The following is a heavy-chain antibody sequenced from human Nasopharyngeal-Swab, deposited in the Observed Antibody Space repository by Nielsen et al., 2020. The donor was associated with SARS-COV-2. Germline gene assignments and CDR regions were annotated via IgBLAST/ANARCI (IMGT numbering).Heavy chain of an antibody. D-gene: IGHD1-1*01. CDR2: IVVGSGNT. J-gene: IGHJ4*02. CDR3: AADLARTTGTTN. V-gene: IGHV1-58*01. Sequence: SVKVSCKASGFTFTSSAVQWVRQARGQRLEWIGWIVVGSGNTNYAQKFQERVTTTRDMSTSTAYMELSSLRSEDTAVYYCAADLARTTGTTNWGQGTLVTVSS. CDR1: GFTFTSSA.